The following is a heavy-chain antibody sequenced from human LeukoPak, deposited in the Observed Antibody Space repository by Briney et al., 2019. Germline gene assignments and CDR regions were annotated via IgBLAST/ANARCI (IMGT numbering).Heavy chain of an antibody. CDR1: GYNFISYW. CDR2: IYPGDSDT. D-gene: IGHD6-13*01. V-gene: IGHV5-51*01. CDR3: ARGIAPDLRNAFDI. J-gene: IGHJ3*02. Sequence: GESLKTSCKGSGYNFISYWIGWVRQMPGKGLEWMGIIYPGDSDTRYSPSFQGQVTISVDKSSTAYLQWSSLEVSDTAMYYCARGIAPDLRNAFDIWGQGTMVTVSS.